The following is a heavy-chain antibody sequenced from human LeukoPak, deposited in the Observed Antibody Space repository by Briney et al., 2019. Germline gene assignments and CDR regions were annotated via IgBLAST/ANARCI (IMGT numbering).Heavy chain of an antibody. V-gene: IGHV4-59*01. CDR2: MYYSGST. D-gene: IGHD1-26*01. J-gene: IGHJ6*03. CDR1: GGSISSYY. Sequence: SETLSLTCSVSGGSISSYYWSWIRQPPGKGLEWIGYMYYSGSTNYNPSLKSRVTMSVDTSKNQFSLKLNSVTAADTAVYYCARLHLRQLLNHYYYMDVWGKGTTVTISS. CDR3: ARLHLRQLLNHYYYMDV.